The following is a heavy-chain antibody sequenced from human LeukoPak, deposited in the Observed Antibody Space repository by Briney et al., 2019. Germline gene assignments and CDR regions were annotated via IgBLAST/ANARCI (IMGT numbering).Heavy chain of an antibody. D-gene: IGHD1-26*01. Sequence: GGSLRLSCAASGFKFSDYYMTWIRQAPGKGVEWVSYISNSSDSIYYADSVKGRFTISRDNAKNSLYLQMNSLRAEDTAVYYCAREWELETWGQGTLVTVSS. CDR3: AREWELET. V-gene: IGHV3-11*04. CDR1: GFKFSDYY. CDR2: ISNSSDSI. J-gene: IGHJ5*02.